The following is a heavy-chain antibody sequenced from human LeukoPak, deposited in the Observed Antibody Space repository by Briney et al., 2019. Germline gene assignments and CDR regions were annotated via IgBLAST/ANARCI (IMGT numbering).Heavy chain of an antibody. CDR2: MYNSGST. CDR1: GGSISSSSYY. Sequence: SETLSLTCTVSGGSISSSSYYWSWIRQPPGKGLEWVGYMYNSGSTNYNPSLKSRVTISVDTSKNQFSLKLSSVTAADTAVYYCARGDAVAAAVDNWGQGTLVTVSS. D-gene: IGHD2-15*01. J-gene: IGHJ4*02. V-gene: IGHV4-61*01. CDR3: ARGDAVAAAVDN.